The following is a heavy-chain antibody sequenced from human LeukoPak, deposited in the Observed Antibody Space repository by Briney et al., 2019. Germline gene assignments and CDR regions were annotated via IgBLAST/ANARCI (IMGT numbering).Heavy chain of an antibody. Sequence: ASVKVSCKASGGTFSSYAISWVRQAPGQGPEWMGGIIPIFGTANYARKFQGRVTITTDESTSTAYMELSSLRSEDTAVYYCARSYSGSYYFDYWGQGTLVTVSS. CDR3: ARSYSGSYYFDY. D-gene: IGHD1-26*01. CDR1: GGTFSSYA. J-gene: IGHJ4*02. V-gene: IGHV1-69*05. CDR2: IIPIFGTA.